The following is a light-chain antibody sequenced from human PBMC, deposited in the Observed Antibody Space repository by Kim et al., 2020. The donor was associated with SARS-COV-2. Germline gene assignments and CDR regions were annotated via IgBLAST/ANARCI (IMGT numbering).Light chain of an antibody. V-gene: IGKV1-27*01. CDR1: QDIYYY. CDR3: QNYNRAPYT. CDR2: AAS. J-gene: IGKJ2*01. Sequence: GDRVTITCRASQDIYYYLAWFQQKPGKAPKLLVYAASALQSGVPSRFSGSGSGTDFTLTISSLQPEDVATYYCQNYNRAPYTFGQGTKL.